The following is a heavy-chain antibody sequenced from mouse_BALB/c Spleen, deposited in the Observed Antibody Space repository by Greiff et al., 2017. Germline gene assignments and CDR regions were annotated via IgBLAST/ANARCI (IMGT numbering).Heavy chain of an antibody. D-gene: IGHD6-1*01. CDR2: IWTGGGT. J-gene: IGHJ4*01. V-gene: IGHV2-9-2*01. CDR3: VRDLRYYAMDY. Sequence: QVTLKESGPGLVAPSQSLSITCTVSGFSLTSYDISWIRQPPGKGLEWLGVIWTGGGTNYNSAFMSRLSISKDNSKSQVFLKMNSLQTDDTAIYYCVRDLRYYAMDYWGQGTSVTVSS. CDR1: GFSLTSYD.